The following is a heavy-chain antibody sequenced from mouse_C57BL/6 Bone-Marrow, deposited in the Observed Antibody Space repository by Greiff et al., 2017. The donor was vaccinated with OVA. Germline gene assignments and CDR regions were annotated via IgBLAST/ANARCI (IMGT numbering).Heavy chain of an antibody. CDR1: GYTFTSYW. V-gene: IGHV1-69*01. D-gene: IGHD4-1*01. J-gene: IGHJ2*01. Sequence: QVQLQQPGAELVMPVASVKLSCKASGYTFTSYWMHWVKQRPGQGLEWIGEIDPSDSYTNYNQKFKGKSTLTVDKSSSTAYMQLSSLTSEDSAVYYCATGTDYWGQGTTLTVSS. CDR3: ATGTDY. CDR2: IDPSDSYT.